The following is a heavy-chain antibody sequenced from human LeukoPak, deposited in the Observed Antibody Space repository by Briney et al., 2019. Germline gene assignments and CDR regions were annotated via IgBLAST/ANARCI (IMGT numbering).Heavy chain of an antibody. D-gene: IGHD3-10*01. J-gene: IGHJ4*02. CDR3: ARWGYRSGSYYKAYYFDY. CDR1: GFTFSSYA. CDR2: ISSNGGST. V-gene: IGHV3-64*01. Sequence: PGGSLRLSCAASGFTFSSYAMHWVRQAPGKGLEYVSAISSNGGSTYYANSVKGRFTISRDNSKNTLYLQMGSLRAEDMAVYYCARWGYRSGSYYKAYYFDYWGQGTLVTVSS.